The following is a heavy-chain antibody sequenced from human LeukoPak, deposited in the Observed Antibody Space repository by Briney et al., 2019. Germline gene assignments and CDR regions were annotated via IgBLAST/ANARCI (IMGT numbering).Heavy chain of an antibody. CDR2: ISYDGSNK. J-gene: IGHJ6*04. D-gene: IGHD6-13*01. V-gene: IGHV3-30*03. CDR3: ARDLVPAAEYYYYYGMDV. CDR1: GFTFSSYW. Sequence: HSGGSLRLSCAASGFTFSSYWMSWVRQAPGKGLEWVAVISYDGSNKYYADSVKGRFTISRDNSKNTLYLQMNSLRAEDTAVYYCARDLVPAAEYYYYYGMDVWGKGTTVAVSS.